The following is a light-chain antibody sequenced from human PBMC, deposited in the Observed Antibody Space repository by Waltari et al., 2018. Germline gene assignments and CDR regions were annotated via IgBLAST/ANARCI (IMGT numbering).Light chain of an antibody. V-gene: IGKV4-1*01. J-gene: IGKJ4*01. CDR3: QQFYALPGT. Sequence: DIVMTQSPASLAVSLGERATINCKSSQSVVYSSNNKNYVAWYQQKPGQPPKLLVYWASTRECEVADRFSGGGCGTDCSLTISSLQAEDVAVYYCQQFYALPGTFGGWTNVEIK. CDR1: QSVVYSSNNKNY. CDR2: WAS.